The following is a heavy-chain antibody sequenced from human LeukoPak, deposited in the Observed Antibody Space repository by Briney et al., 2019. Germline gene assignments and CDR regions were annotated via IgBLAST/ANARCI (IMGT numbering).Heavy chain of an antibody. CDR1: GYTFISYA. D-gene: IGHD2-15*01. Sequence: GASVKVSCKASGYTFISYAIHWVRQAPGQRLEWLGWIHADNGNTKYSQKFQGRVTITRDTSASIAYMELSSLRSEDTAVYYCARVYCSGGSCVSGAHYYYGMDVWGQGTTVTVSS. CDR2: IHADNGNT. J-gene: IGHJ6*02. CDR3: ARVYCSGGSCVSGAHYYYGMDV. V-gene: IGHV1-3*01.